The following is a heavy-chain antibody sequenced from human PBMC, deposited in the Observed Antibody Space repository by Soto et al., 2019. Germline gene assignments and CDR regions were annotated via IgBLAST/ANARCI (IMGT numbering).Heavy chain of an antibody. Sequence: QVQLVESGGGVVQPGRSLRLSCAASGFTFSSYAMHWVRQAPGKGLEWVAVISYDGSNKYYADSVKGRFTISRDNSKNTLYLQRNSLRAEDTAVYYCAKSQLVRVHYYYYGMDVWGQGTTVTVSS. V-gene: IGHV3-30-3*01. CDR3: AKSQLVRVHYYYYGMDV. CDR2: ISYDGSNK. D-gene: IGHD6-6*01. J-gene: IGHJ6*02. CDR1: GFTFSSYA.